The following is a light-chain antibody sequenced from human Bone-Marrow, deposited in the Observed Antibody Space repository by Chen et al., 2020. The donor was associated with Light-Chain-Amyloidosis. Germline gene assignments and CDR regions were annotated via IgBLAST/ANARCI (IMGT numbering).Light chain of an antibody. CDR1: RGDVGTYNY. CDR2: AVS. CDR3: SSFTSSSSYV. V-gene: IGLV2-14*01. J-gene: IGLJ1*01. Sequence: QSALTQPASVSGSPGQSITISCTGTRGDVGTYNYVSWYQQHPGKATKVMIYAVSNRPSGVSNRFSGSKSGNTASLTISGLQAEDEADYYCSSFTSSSSYVFGPGTKVTVL.